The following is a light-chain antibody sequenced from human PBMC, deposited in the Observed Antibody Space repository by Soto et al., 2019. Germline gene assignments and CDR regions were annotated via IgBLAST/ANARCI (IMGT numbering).Light chain of an antibody. CDR1: QSISSW. Sequence: DIQMTQSPSTLSASVGDRVTITCRASQSISSWLAWYQQKPGKAPKVLVYDASSLKSGVPSRFSGSGSGTEFTLSISSLQPDDLATYYCQQYKNYSPTFGQGTKVDIK. V-gene: IGKV1-5*01. CDR3: QQYKNYSPT. J-gene: IGKJ1*01. CDR2: DAS.